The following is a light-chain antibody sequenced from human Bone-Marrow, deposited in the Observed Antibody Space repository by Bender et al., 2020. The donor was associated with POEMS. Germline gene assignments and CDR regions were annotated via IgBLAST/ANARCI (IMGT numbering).Light chain of an antibody. CDR1: SSDVGSTIY. CDR3: NSYTRSKTWV. CDR2: DVS. V-gene: IGLV2-14*01. Sequence: QSALTQPASVSGSPGQSTTISCTGTSSDVGSTIYVSWYQQHPGKAPKLMIYDVSNRPSGVSNRFSGSKSGNTASLTISGLQAEDEADYYCNSYTRSKTWVFGGGTKLTVL. J-gene: IGLJ3*02.